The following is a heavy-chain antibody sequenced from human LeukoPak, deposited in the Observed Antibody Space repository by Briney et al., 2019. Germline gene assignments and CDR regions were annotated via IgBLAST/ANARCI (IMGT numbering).Heavy chain of an antibody. D-gene: IGHD3-3*01. V-gene: IGHV3-9*01. CDR1: GFTFDSYA. CDR2: ISWNSGSI. Sequence: GGSLRLSCAVSGFTFDSYAMHWVRQDPGKGLEWVSGISWNSGSIGYADSVKGRFTISRDNAKNSLYLQMNSLRVEDTALYYCVKGAGRFLEWLLSDWGQGTPVTVSS. J-gene: IGHJ4*02. CDR3: VKGAGRFLEWLLSD.